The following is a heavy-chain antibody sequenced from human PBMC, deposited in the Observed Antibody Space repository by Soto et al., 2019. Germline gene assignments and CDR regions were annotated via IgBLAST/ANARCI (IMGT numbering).Heavy chain of an antibody. CDR3: SRRSSGWYFDY. Sequence: EVQLLESGGGLVQPGGSLRLSCAASGFTFSSYAMSWVRQAPGKGLEWVSVISGSGGSTYYADSVKGRFTISRDNSKNTLYLQMNSLRSEDTAVYYCSRRSSGWYFDYWGQGPLVTVSS. D-gene: IGHD6-19*01. CDR2: ISGSGGST. V-gene: IGHV3-23*01. J-gene: IGHJ4*02. CDR1: GFTFSSYA.